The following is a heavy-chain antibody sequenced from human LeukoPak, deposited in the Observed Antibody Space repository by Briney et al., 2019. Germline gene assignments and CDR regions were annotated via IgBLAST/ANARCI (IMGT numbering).Heavy chain of an antibody. CDR3: TKNEIRDDGGSWYAY. CDR2: ISDGGGRT. V-gene: IGHV3-23*01. Sequence: GGSLRLSCGASGFTFSTYAMSWVRQAPGKGLEWVSGISDGGGRTFYAESVKGRFTVSRVNSKNTLYLRMNSLRAEDTAIYYCTKNEIRDDGGSWYAYWGLGTVVTVSS. D-gene: IGHD6-13*01. J-gene: IGHJ4*02. CDR1: GFTFSTYA.